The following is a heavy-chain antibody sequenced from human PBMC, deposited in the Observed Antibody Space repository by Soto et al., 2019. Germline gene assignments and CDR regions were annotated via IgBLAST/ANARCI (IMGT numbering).Heavy chain of an antibody. CDR3: ARGRITIFGIRFSNWFDP. Sequence: PSETLSLTCAVSGGSITSYYWSWIRQAPGKGLEWIGYIYHSGSTDYNPSLKSRVTISVDTSKNQFSLKLSSVTAADTAVYYCARGRITIFGIRFSNWFDPWGQGTLVTVSS. CDR1: GGSITSYY. V-gene: IGHV4-59*12. CDR2: IYHSGST. J-gene: IGHJ5*02. D-gene: IGHD3-3*01.